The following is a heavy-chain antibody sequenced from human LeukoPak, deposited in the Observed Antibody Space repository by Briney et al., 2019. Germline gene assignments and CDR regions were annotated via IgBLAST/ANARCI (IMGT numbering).Heavy chain of an antibody. D-gene: IGHD1-14*01. CDR2: ISSNGGSI. CDR1: GFTFSNFE. Sequence: PGGSLRLSCAASGFTFSNFEMNWVRQAPGKGLEWVSYISSNGGSIYYADSVKGRFTISRDNAKNSLYLQMKSLRAEDTAVYYCARGAPLGILSSPLDYWGQGTLVTVSS. J-gene: IGHJ4*02. V-gene: IGHV3-48*03. CDR3: ARGAPLGILSSPLDY.